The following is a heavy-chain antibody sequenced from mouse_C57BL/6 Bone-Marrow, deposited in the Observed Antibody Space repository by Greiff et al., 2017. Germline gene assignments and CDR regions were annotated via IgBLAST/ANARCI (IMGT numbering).Heavy chain of an antibody. J-gene: IGHJ4*01. Sequence: QVTLKVSGPGILQPSQTLSLTCSFSGFSLSTFGMGVGWIRQPSGKGLEWLAHIWWDDDKYYNPALKSRLTISKDTSKNQVFLKIANVDTADTATYYCARPIYYDYDGGYAMDYWGQGTSVTVSS. D-gene: IGHD2-4*01. CDR1: GFSLSTFGMG. V-gene: IGHV8-8*01. CDR3: ARPIYYDYDGGYAMDY. CDR2: IWWDDDK.